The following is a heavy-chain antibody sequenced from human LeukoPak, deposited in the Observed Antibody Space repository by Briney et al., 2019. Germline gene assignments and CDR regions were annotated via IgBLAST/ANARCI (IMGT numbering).Heavy chain of an antibody. V-gene: IGHV3-21*01. D-gene: IGHD3-10*01. CDR3: ATASNYGSGVHFDY. CDR2: ITSRSYI. J-gene: IGHJ4*02. CDR1: GVPLSSNR. Sequence: GGSLRLSCAPSGVPLSSNRLNWVRQAPGKGLGGVSSITSRSYIYYGDSVKGRLTISRDNAKNSLYLQMKSLRAEDTAVYYCATASNYGSGVHFDYWGQGTLVTVSS.